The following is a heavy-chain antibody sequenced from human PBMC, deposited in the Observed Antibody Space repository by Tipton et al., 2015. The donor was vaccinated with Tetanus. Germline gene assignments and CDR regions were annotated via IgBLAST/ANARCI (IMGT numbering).Heavy chain of an antibody. D-gene: IGHD3-22*01. Sequence: GLVKPSGTLSLTCAVSGGSISTNNWWYWVRQPPGKGLEWIGEIFHSGSTNYSPSLKSRVTISVDKSKNQFSLKLSSVTAADTAMYYCARRLRYYDSSGYYYYYYGMDVWGQGTTVTVSS. CDR3: ARRLRYYDSSGYYYYYYGMDV. CDR2: IFHSGST. J-gene: IGHJ6*02. V-gene: IGHV4-4*02. CDR1: GGSISTNNW.